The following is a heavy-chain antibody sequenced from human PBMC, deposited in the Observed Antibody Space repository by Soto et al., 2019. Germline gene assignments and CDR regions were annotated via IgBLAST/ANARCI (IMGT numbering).Heavy chain of an antibody. CDR1: GFTFSDYA. CDR3: AKGLLTAMIGAYARDF. V-gene: IGHV3-23*01. Sequence: PGGSLRLSCVVSGFTFSDYALSWVRQAPGKGLEWVSAISGTGATTYYADSVKGRFTISRDNSRDTMYLQMNSLRVEDTAVYHCAKGLLTAMIGAYARDFWGQGTTVTVSS. CDR2: ISGTGATT. J-gene: IGHJ6*02. D-gene: IGHD2-21*02.